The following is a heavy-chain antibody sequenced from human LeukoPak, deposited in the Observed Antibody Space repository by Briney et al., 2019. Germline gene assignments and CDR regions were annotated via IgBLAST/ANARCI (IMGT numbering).Heavy chain of an antibody. D-gene: IGHD5-12*01. V-gene: IGHV3-48*03. CDR1: GFTFSSYE. J-gene: IGHJ4*02. CDR2: ISSSGSTI. Sequence: PGGSLRLSCAASGFTFSSYEMNWVRQAPGKGLEWVSYISSSGSTIYYADSVKGRFTISRDNAKNSLYLQMNSLRAEDTAVYYCARDHLGSVATTQFDYWGQGTLVTVSS. CDR3: ARDHLGSVATTQFDY.